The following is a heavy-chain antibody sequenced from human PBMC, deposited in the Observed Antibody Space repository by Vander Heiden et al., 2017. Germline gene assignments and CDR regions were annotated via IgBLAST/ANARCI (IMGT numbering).Heavy chain of an antibody. CDR3: AKDQDYFDY. Sequence: EVQLLESGGGLVQSGGSLRLSCAASGVTFSSYAMSWVRQAPGRGLEWVSAISGSGGRTYYADSVKGRFTISRDNSKNTLYLQMNSLRAEDTAVYYCAKDQDYFDYWGQGTLVTVSS. J-gene: IGHJ4*02. CDR1: GVTFSSYA. CDR2: ISGSGGRT. V-gene: IGHV3-23*01.